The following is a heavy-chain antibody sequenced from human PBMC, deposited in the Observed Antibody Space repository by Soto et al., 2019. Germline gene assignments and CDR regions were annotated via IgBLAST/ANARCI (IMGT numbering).Heavy chain of an antibody. V-gene: IGHV1-3*01. CDR3: ARAARPKIAAAAFDI. CDR2: INAGNGNT. D-gene: IGHD6-13*01. Sequence: GASVKVSCKASGYTFTSYAMHWVRQAPGQRLEWMGWINAGNGNTKYSQKFQGRVTITRDTSASTAYMELSSLRSEDTAVYYCARAARPKIAAAAFDIWGQGTMVTVSS. J-gene: IGHJ3*02. CDR1: GYTFTSYA.